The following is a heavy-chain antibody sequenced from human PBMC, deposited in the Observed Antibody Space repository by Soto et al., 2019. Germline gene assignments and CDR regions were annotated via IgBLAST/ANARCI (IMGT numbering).Heavy chain of an antibody. CDR1: GYTFTSYA. V-gene: IGHV1-3*01. J-gene: IGHJ4*02. Sequence: ASVKVSCKASGYTFTSYAMHWVRQAPGQRLEWMGWINAGNGNTKYSQKFQGRVTITRDTSASTAYMELRSLRSDDTAVYYCASGILRYFDWLRPLNYWGQGTLVTVSS. CDR3: ASGILRYFDWLRPLNY. D-gene: IGHD3-9*01. CDR2: INAGNGNT.